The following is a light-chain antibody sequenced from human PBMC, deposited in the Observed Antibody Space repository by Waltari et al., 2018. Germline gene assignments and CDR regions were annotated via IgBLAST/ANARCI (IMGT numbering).Light chain of an antibody. CDR1: QTILSSSSNKNF. V-gene: IGKV4-1*01. Sequence: DIVMTQSPASLPVSLGARATTNCKPSQTILSSSSNKNFLAWYHQKPGHPPKLLIYGASTRQSGVPDRFSGSGSGTDFTLTISSLQAEDVAVYYCQQYFSIPGTFGQGTTVEIK. J-gene: IGKJ1*01. CDR2: GAS. CDR3: QQYFSIPGT.